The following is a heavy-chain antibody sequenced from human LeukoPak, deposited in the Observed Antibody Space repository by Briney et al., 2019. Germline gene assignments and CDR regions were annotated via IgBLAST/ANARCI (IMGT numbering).Heavy chain of an antibody. CDR3: ARHSCYDS. J-gene: IGHJ4*02. D-gene: IGHD3-16*01. CDR2: IYAGDSST. Sequence: GESLKISCKGSGFTFTTYSFAWVRQMPGKGLEWMGVIYAGDSSTRYSPSFQRQVTISVDKSISTVYLQWSSLKASDSASYYCARHSCYDSWGQGTLVTVSS. V-gene: IGHV5-51*01. CDR1: GFTFTTYS.